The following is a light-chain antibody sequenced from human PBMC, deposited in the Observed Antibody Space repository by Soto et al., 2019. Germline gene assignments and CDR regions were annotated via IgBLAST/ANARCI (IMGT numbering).Light chain of an antibody. CDR2: DVN. Sequence: QSALTQPASVSGSPGQSITISCTGTGSDVGSTFNYVSWYQHHPGKAPRLIMSDVNHRPSGVSDRFSGSKSGNTASLTISGLQAEDEAHYFCSAYSTGSTPVLFGGGTKLTVL. J-gene: IGLJ3*02. CDR1: GSDVGSTFNY. CDR3: SAYSTGSTPVL. V-gene: IGLV2-14*03.